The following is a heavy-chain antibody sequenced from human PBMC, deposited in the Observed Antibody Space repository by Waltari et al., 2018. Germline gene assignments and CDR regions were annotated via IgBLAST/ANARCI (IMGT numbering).Heavy chain of an antibody. V-gene: IGHV3-21*06. CDR3: ARDVPNGYFDY. J-gene: IGHJ4*02. D-gene: IGHD1-1*01. Sequence: FTISRDNAQNSVYLQMNSLRAEDTAVYYCARDVPNGYFDYWGSGTLVTVSS.